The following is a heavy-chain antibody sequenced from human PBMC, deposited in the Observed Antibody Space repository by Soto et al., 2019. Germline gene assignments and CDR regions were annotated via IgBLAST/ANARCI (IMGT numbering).Heavy chain of an antibody. CDR2: INHSGST. D-gene: IGHD3-10*01. J-gene: IGHJ5*02. CDR3: ARGGPSYYYGSGSYRWFDP. V-gene: IGHV4-34*01. CDR1: GGSFSGYY. Sequence: SETLSLTCAVYGGSFSGYYWSWIRQPPGKGLEWIGEINHSGSTNYNPSLKSRVTISVDTSKNQLSLKLSSVTAADTAVYYCARGGPSYYYGSGSYRWFDPWGQGTLVTVSS.